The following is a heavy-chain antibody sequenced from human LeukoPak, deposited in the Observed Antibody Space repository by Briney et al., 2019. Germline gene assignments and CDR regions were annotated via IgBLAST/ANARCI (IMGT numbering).Heavy chain of an antibody. CDR2: INSDGSST. Sequence: GGSLRLSCAAPGFTFSSYWMHWVRQAPGKGLVWVSRINSDGSSTSYADSVKGRFTISRDNAKNTLYLQMNSLRAEDTAVYYCARDNSLGIFGVVYGFGFDPWGQGTLVTVSS. V-gene: IGHV3-74*01. D-gene: IGHD3-3*01. J-gene: IGHJ5*02. CDR1: GFTFSSYW. CDR3: ARDNSLGIFGVVYGFGFDP.